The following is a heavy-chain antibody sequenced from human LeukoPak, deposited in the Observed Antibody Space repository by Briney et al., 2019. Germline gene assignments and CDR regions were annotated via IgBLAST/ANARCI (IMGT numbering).Heavy chain of an antibody. CDR2: ISGSGGST. CDR3: AKDRGSGSHDY. V-gene: IGHV3-23*01. D-gene: IGHD1-26*01. CDR1: GYTFDDHA. Sequence: GGSLRLSCAASGYTFDDHAMHWVRQAPGRGLEWVSAISGSGGSTYYADSVKGRFTISRDNSKNTLYLQMNSLRAEDTAVYYCAKDRGSGSHDYWGQGTLVTVSS. J-gene: IGHJ4*02.